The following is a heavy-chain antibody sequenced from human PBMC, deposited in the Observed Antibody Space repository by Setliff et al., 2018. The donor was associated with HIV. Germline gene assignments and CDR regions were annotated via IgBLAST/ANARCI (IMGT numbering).Heavy chain of an antibody. CDR1: GGSISSGSYF. CDR3: AGRERYYDILTGRVSDGFDI. J-gene: IGHJ3*02. D-gene: IGHD3-9*01. Sequence: SETLSLTCTVSGGSISSGSYFWSWIRQPAGKGLEWIGHIYTSGSTNYNPSLKSRVTTSVDTSKNHFSLRLSSVTAADTAVYYCAGRERYYDILTGRVSDGFDIWGQGTMVTVS. V-gene: IGHV4-61*09. CDR2: IYTSGST.